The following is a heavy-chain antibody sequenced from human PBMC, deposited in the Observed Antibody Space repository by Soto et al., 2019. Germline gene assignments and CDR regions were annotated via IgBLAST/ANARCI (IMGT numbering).Heavy chain of an antibody. Sequence: GGSLRLSCAASGFTVSSNYMSWVRQAPGKGLEWVSVIYSGGSTYYADSVKGRFTISRDNSKNTLYLQMNSLRAEDTAVYYCARIADSYGDYKHAFDIWGQGTMVTVSS. V-gene: IGHV3-66*01. CDR1: GFTVSSNY. D-gene: IGHD4-17*01. CDR3: ARIADSYGDYKHAFDI. J-gene: IGHJ3*02. CDR2: IYSGGST.